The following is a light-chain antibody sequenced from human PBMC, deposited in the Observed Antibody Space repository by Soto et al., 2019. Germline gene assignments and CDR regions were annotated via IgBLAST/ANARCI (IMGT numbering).Light chain of an antibody. J-gene: IGKJ4*01. CDR2: AAS. CDR3: QQFKSYPLN. Sequence: DIQITQSPSTLSASVGSSVTITGRASQGISSYLAWYQQKPGKAPKLLIYAASTLQSGVPSRFSGSGSGTDFTLTISSLQPEDFATYYCQQFKSYPLNFGGGTKVDIK. V-gene: IGKV1-9*01. CDR1: QGISSY.